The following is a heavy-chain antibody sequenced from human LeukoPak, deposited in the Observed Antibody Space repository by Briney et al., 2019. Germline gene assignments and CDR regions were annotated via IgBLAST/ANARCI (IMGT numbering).Heavy chain of an antibody. V-gene: IGHV3-23*01. CDR3: ARGSRKTGFDY. D-gene: IGHD6-6*01. CDR1: GFSFSTYA. CDR2: INPGSGT. Sequence: GGSLRLSCAASGFSFSTYAMNWVRQAPGKGLEWVSTINPGSGTYYADSVKGRFSISRDNSKSTLSLQMNSLRAEDTAVYCCARGSRKTGFDYWGQGSLVIVSS. J-gene: IGHJ4*02.